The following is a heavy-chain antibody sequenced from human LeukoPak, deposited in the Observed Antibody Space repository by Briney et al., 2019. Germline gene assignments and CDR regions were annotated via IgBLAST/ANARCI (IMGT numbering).Heavy chain of an antibody. CDR1: GGSFSGYY. D-gene: IGHD1-26*01. Sequence: KPSATLSLTCAVYGGSFSGYYWSWIRQPPGKGLEWIGEINHSGSTNYNPSLKSRVTISVDTSKNQFSLKLSSVTAADTAVYYCARDSGSSSLALTAWGQGTLVTVSS. J-gene: IGHJ5*02. V-gene: IGHV4-34*01. CDR2: INHSGST. CDR3: ARDSGSSSLALTA.